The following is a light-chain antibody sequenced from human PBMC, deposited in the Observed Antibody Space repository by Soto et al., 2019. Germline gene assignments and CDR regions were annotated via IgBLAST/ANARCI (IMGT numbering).Light chain of an antibody. J-gene: IGLJ1*01. CDR1: SSDVGGYNY. V-gene: IGLV2-14*01. CDR3: SSYTSSSTLYV. Sequence: QSVLTQPASVSGSPGQSITISCTGTSSDVGGYNYDSWYQQHPGKAPKLMIYDVSNRPSGVSIRFSGSKSGNTASLTISGLQAEDEADYYCSSYTSSSTLYVFGTGTKLTVL. CDR2: DVS.